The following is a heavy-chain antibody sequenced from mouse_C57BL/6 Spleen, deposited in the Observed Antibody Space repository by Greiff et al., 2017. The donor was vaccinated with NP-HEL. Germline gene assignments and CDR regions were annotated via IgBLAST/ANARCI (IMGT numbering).Heavy chain of an antibody. V-gene: IGHV7-3*01. J-gene: IGHJ1*03. CDR2: IRNKANGYTT. Sequence: DVMLVESGGGLVQPGGSLSLSCAASGFTFTDYYMSWVRQPPGKALEWLGFIRNKANGYTTEYSASVKGRFTISRDNSQSILYLQMNALRAEDSATYCGAKGAAVVRYFDVWGTGTTVTVSS. CDR3: AKGAAVVRYFDV. CDR1: GFTFTDYY. D-gene: IGHD1-1*01.